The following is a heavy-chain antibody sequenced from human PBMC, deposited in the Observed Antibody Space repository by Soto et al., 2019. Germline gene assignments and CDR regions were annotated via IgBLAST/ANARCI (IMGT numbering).Heavy chain of an antibody. CDR1: GDSISSYY. CDR3: ARHSYYYGSGSDTEP. Sequence: SETPSLTCTISGDSISSYYLALIRQPPGKGLEWIGSIYYSGRTYYNPSLKSRVTISVDTSKNQFSLKLSSVTAADTAVYYCARHSYYYGSGSDTEPWGQGTLVTVSS. V-gene: IGHV4-39*01. J-gene: IGHJ5*02. CDR2: IYYSGRT. D-gene: IGHD3-10*01.